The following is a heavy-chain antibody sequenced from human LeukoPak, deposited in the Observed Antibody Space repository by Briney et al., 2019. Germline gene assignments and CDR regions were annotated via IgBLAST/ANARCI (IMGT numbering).Heavy chain of an antibody. CDR2: IYPDDSDA. D-gene: IGHD3-10*01. Sequence: GESLKISCKGSGYTFATRWLAWVRQMPGRGLEWMGIIYPDDSDAIYSPSFQGQVPISADKSISTAYLQWSSLKASDSAMYYCARGAYGSGSYYNYYGMDVWGQGTTVTVSS. CDR3: ARGAYGSGSYYNYYGMDV. J-gene: IGHJ6*02. CDR1: GYTFATRW. V-gene: IGHV5-51*01.